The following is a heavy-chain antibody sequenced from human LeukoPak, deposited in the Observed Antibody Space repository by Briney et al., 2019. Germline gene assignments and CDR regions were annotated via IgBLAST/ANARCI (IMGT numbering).Heavy chain of an antibody. J-gene: IGHJ4*02. CDR2: ISTYNGNT. CDR1: GYTFTSDG. Sequence: ASVKVSCKASGYTFTSDGISWVRQAPGQGLEWMGWISTYNGNTNYAQKLQGRVTMTTDTSTSTAYMELRSLRSDDTAVYYCARAYYYDSSGYPSTLWYWGQGTLVTVSS. CDR3: ARAYYYDSSGYPSTLWY. V-gene: IGHV1-18*01. D-gene: IGHD3-22*01.